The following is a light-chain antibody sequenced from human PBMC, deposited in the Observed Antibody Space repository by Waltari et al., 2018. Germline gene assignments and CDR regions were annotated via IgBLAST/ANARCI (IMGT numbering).Light chain of an antibody. Sequence: QSALTQPASVSGSPGQSITIFCTGTFSDVGSYDLVSWYQQHPGKAPKLMIYEVSKRPSGMSNRFSGSKYGNTASLTISGLQAEDEAAYHCCSYAGSSTFVVFGGGTKLTVL. J-gene: IGLJ2*01. CDR2: EVS. V-gene: IGLV2-23*02. CDR1: FSDVGSYDL. CDR3: CSYAGSSTFVV.